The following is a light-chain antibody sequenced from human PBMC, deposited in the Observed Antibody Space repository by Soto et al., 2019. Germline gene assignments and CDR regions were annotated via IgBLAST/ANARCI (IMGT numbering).Light chain of an antibody. J-gene: IGKJ4*02. V-gene: IGKV3-15*01. CDR3: QQYSTSLT. CDR1: QSVGST. CDR2: GAS. Sequence: EILMTQSPATLSVSPGERVILSCRASQSVGSTLAWYQQKPGQAPRLLIRGASTRATGVPARFSGSGSGTEFTLTISSPQSEDFAVYYCQQYSTSLTFGGGTTLEIK.